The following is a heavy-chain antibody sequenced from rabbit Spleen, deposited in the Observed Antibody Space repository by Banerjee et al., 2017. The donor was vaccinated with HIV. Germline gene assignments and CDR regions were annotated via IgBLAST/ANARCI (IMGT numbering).Heavy chain of an antibody. CDR2: IDPVFGSA. Sequence: QELKESGGGLVQPGGSLKLSCKASGFDFSSYYMSWVRQAPGKGLEWIGYIDPVFGSAYYASWVNGRFSISRENAQNTVSLQLNSLTAADTATYFCARGGGVGGPGTLVTV. J-gene: IGHJ2*01. CDR3: ARGGGV. CDR1: GFDFSSYY. V-gene: IGHV1S7*01.